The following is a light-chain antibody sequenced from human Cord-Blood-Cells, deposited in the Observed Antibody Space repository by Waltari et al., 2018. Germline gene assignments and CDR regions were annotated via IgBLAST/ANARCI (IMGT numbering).Light chain of an antibody. V-gene: IGKV3-11*01. CDR1: QSVSRY. J-gene: IGKJ1*01. CDR3: QQRSNWPWT. CDR2: DAS. Sequence: EIVVTQYPATLSLSPGERATLSCRASQSVSRYLAWYQQKPGQAPRLLIYDASNRATGIPARFSGSGSGTEFTLTISSREPEDFAVYYCQQRSNWPWTFGQGTKVEIK.